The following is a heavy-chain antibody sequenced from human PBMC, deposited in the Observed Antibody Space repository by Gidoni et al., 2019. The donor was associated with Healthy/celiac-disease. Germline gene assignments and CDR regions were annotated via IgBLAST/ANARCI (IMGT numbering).Heavy chain of an antibody. Sequence: QLQLQESGPGLVKPSETLSLTCTVSGGSISSSSYYWGWIRQPPGKGLEWIGSIYYSGSTYYNPSLKSRVTISVDTSKNQFSLKLSSVTAADTAVYYCARQRAYYDILTGYYNRRVATNFDYWGQGTLVTVSS. CDR3: ARQRAYYDILTGYYNRRVATNFDY. CDR1: GGSISSSSYY. D-gene: IGHD3-9*01. V-gene: IGHV4-39*01. J-gene: IGHJ4*02. CDR2: IYYSGST.